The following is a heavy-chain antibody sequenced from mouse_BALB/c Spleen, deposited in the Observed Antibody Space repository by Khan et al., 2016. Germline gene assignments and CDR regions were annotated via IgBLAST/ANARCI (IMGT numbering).Heavy chain of an antibody. CDR1: GFNIKDYY. Sequence: VQLQQSGAELVRSGALVKLSCTSSGFNIKDYYIHWVRQRPEQGLEWIGWIDPENGDTEYAPKFQGKATMNAHSSSTTASLHLSSLPSEDTAVYYGKAGYGNYDSLDYWGQGTSVTVSS. CDR2: IDPENGDT. J-gene: IGHJ4*01. V-gene: IGHV14-4*02. CDR3: KAGYGNYDSLDY. D-gene: IGHD2-1*01.